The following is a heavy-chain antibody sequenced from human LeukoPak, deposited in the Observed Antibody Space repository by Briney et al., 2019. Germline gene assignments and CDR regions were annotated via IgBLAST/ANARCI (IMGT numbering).Heavy chain of an antibody. CDR3: ARDRSGYSGYAFFDY. V-gene: IGHV3-48*03. CDR2: IGSSGSTI. CDR1: GFTFSSYE. D-gene: IGHD5-12*01. Sequence: GGSLRLSCAASGFTFSSYEMNWVRQAPGKGLEWVSYIGSSGSTIYYADSVKGRFTISRDNAKNSLYLQMNSLRAEDTAVYYCARDRSGYSGYAFFDYWGQGTLVTVSS. J-gene: IGHJ4*02.